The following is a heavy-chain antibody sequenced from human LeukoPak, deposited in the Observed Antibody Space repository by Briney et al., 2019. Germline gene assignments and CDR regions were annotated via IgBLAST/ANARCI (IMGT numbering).Heavy chain of an antibody. V-gene: IGHV3-74*01. J-gene: IGHJ5*02. CDR3: THLGWFDP. Sequence: GGSLRFSCAASGFSLSTFWMHWVRQAPGKGLVWVSRIDYDGSTTTYADSVKGRFTISRDNAKNTLYLQMNSLRAEDTAVYYCTHLGWFDPWGQGTLVTVSS. CDR1: GFSLSTFW. CDR2: IDYDGSTT.